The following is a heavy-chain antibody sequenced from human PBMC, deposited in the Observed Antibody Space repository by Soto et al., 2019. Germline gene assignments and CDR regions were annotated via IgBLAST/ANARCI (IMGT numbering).Heavy chain of an antibody. Sequence: SDTLSLTCPFSDVSVSSGSYYWSWIRQPPGKGLEWIGYIYSSGSTLYNPSLKSRFIISVDTSMNQFSLKLSSVTAADTAVYYCARDSVAFFDSWGQGTPVTVSS. D-gene: IGHD2-15*01. CDR2: IYSSGST. J-gene: IGHJ4*02. CDR3: ARDSVAFFDS. V-gene: IGHV4-61*01. CDR1: DVSVSSGSYY.